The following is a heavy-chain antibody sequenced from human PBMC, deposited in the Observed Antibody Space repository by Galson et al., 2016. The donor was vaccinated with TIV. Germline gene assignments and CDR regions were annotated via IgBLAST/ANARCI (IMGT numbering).Heavy chain of an antibody. Sequence: QSGAEVKKPGESLRISCKGSGHRFTSKWISWVRQMPGKGLEWMGKIDLSDSYTNYSPSFQGHVTLSVDKSISTAYLQWSSLRASDTAMYYCATSRDIESLLEIYGMDVWAKGPRSPSP. CDR2: IDLSDSYT. CDR1: GHRFTSKW. J-gene: IGHJ6*02. V-gene: IGHV5-10-1*01. CDR3: ATSRDIESLLEIYGMDV. D-gene: IGHD3-3*01.